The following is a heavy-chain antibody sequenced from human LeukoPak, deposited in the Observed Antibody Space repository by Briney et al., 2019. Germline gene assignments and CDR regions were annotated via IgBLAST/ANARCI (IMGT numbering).Heavy chain of an antibody. CDR3: ARSHRAAAGTGYY. V-gene: IGHV3-23*05. CDR2: FKTKYHQV. Sequence: GGSLRLSCVASGFTFSDYAMNWVRQAPGKGLEWVSTFKTKYHQVYYAESVRGRFTISTDNSKNTLYLQMSSLRAEDTAVYYCARSHRAAAGTGYYWGQGTLVTVSS. D-gene: IGHD6-13*01. CDR1: GFTFSDYA. J-gene: IGHJ4*02.